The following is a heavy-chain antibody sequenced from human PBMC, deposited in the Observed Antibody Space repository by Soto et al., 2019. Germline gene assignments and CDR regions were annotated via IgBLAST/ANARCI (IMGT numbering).Heavy chain of an antibody. Sequence: KTSETLSLTCTVSGGSISSGGYYWSWIRQHPGKGLEWIGYIYYSGSTYYNPSLKSRVTISVDTSKNQFSLKLSSVTAADTAVYYCARGGDPFPHYYYYGMDVWGQGTTVTVSS. J-gene: IGHJ6*02. CDR1: GGSISSGGYY. V-gene: IGHV4-31*03. D-gene: IGHD3-16*01. CDR2: IYYSGST. CDR3: ARGGDPFPHYYYYGMDV.